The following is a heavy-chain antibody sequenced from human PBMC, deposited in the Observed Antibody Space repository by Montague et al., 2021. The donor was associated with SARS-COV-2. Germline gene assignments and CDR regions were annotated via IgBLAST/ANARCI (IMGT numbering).Heavy chain of an antibody. CDR1: GGAISNDD. J-gene: IGHJ6*02. D-gene: IGHD3-22*01. Sequence: SETLSLTCTVSGGAISNDDWSWIRRPPGKGLEWIMNIFKNGDIDXNPSLKSRVTRSVDTSENQFSLKVTSVTAADTAVYYCARYYERSLDVWGQGTTVVVSS. CDR3: ARYYERSLDV. V-gene: IGHV4-59*08. CDR2: IFKNGDI.